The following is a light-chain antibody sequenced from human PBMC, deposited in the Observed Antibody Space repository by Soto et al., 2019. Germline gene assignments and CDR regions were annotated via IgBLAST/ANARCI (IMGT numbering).Light chain of an antibody. J-gene: IGLJ1*01. CDR2: AVT. Sequence: QSVLTQPASVSGSPGQSITISCTGTRGDVGAYNLVSWYQQHPGKAPILMIYAVTNRPSGISNRFSGSKSGNTASLTISGVQAEDEADYYCNSYTSCSSLVFGTGSKVIVL. V-gene: IGLV2-14*02. CDR1: RGDVGAYNL. CDR3: NSYTSCSSLV.